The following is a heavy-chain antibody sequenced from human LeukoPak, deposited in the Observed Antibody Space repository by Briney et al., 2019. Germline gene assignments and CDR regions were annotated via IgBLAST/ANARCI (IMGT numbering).Heavy chain of an antibody. Sequence: TSETLSLTCTVSGGSISSYYWSWIRQPPGKGLEWIGYIYYSGSTNYNPSLKSRVTISVDTSKNQFSLKLSSVTAADTPVYYCASSLRLAVGGPPPYFDYWGQGTLVTVSS. D-gene: IGHD3-16*01. CDR3: ASSLRLAVGGPPPYFDY. J-gene: IGHJ4*02. CDR2: IYYSGST. CDR1: GGSISSYY. V-gene: IGHV4-59*01.